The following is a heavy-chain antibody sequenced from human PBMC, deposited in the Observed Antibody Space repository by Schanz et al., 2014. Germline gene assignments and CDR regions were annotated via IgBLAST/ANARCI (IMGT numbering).Heavy chain of an antibody. J-gene: IGHJ4*02. Sequence: QVQLVQSGAEVKKPGASVKVSCKASGYTFAVYYIHWVRQAPGQGLEWMGIINPTGGSTSYAQRFKGRVTVTRDTSTSTVYMELSSLRSEDTAVYYCARAAYGGYTSTPLRYWGQGTLVTVSS. CDR1: GYTFAVYY. D-gene: IGHD5-12*01. CDR2: INPTGGST. V-gene: IGHV1-46*01. CDR3: ARAAYGGYTSTPLRY.